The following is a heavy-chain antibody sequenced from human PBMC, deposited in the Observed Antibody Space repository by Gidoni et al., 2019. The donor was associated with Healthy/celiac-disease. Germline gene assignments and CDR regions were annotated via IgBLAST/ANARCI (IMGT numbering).Heavy chain of an antibody. CDR2: ISYDGSNK. D-gene: IGHD3-10*01. J-gene: IGHJ4*02. Sequence: QLQLVESGGGVVQSGSSLRLSCAASGFTFSSYGMHWVRQAPGKGLEWVAVISYDGSNKYYADSVKGRFTISRDNSKNTLYLQMNSLRAEDTAVYYCAKHGSGTSHLFDYWGQGTLVTVSS. CDR3: AKHGSGTSHLFDY. CDR1: GFTFSSYG. V-gene: IGHV3-30*18.